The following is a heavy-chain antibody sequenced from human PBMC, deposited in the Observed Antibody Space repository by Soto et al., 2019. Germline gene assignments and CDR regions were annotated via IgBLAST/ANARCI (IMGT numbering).Heavy chain of an antibody. D-gene: IGHD3-3*01. CDR1: GFTFSSYA. Sequence: PGGSLRLSCAASGFTFSSYAMSWVCQAPGKGLEWVSAISGSGGSTYYADSVKGRFTISRDNSKNTLYLQMNSLRAEDTAVYYCAKLRFLEPLTYYFDYWGQGTLVTVSS. CDR2: ISGSGGST. CDR3: AKLRFLEPLTYYFDY. V-gene: IGHV3-23*01. J-gene: IGHJ4*02.